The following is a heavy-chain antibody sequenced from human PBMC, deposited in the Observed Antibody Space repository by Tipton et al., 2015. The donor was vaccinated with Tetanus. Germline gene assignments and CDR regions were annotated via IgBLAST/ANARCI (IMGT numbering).Heavy chain of an antibody. CDR2: IYPGDSDT. Sequence: QLVQSGPEVKKPGESLKISCRGSGYNFTHYSIGWVRQMPGKGLEWMGIIYPGDSDTRYSPTFQGQVTMSVDKSINTAFLQWSSLKDPDTAIYYCARLHLRTFASSSGFWGQGTMVTVSS. V-gene: IGHV5-51*01. CDR3: ARLHLRTFASSSGF. CDR1: GYNFTHYS. D-gene: IGHD6-6*01. J-gene: IGHJ4*02.